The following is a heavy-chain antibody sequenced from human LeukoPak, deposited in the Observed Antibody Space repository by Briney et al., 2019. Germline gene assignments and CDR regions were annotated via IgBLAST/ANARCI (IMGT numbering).Heavy chain of an antibody. CDR2: IWSDGSNT. V-gene: IGHV3-33*06. D-gene: IGHD2-15*01. J-gene: IGHJ6*03. CDR3: EKSLVSVDGGIYYHYYYMDV. Sequence: PGRSLRLSCAACGLTFGTYGMHWVRQAPGKGLEWLAVIWSDGSNTYIADSVKGRFTISGDNSNNIFYLQMNTLRAEDTGVYYCEKSLVSVDGGIYYHYYYMDVWGKGTTVTVSS. CDR1: GLTFGTYG.